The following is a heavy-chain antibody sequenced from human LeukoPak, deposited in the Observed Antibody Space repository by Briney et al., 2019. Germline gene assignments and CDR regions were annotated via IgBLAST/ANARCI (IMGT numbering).Heavy chain of an antibody. CDR2: IWYDGSNK. CDR3: AKDSRWLVFDY. Sequence: GGSLRLSCAAPGFTFRSYGMHWVRKAPGKGLGGVAVIWYDGSNKYYADSVKGRFTIARDNTRNTLYLRMSMMRAEDTAVYYWAKDSRWLVFDYWGQGTLVTVSS. D-gene: IGHD5-12*01. CDR1: GFTFRSYG. J-gene: IGHJ4*02. V-gene: IGHV3-33*06.